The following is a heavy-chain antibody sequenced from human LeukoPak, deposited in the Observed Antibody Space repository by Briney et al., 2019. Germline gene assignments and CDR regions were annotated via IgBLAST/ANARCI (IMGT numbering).Heavy chain of an antibody. CDR1: GYTFTSYD. D-gene: IGHD5-18*01. J-gene: IGHJ4*02. Sequence: GSVQVSCKTSGYTFTSYDMHWVRQAPGQGLEWVGIINRSGGSINYAQNFQGRVTITRDKSTSTVYMELSSLRSEDKAVYYCARGGVDTAMVTLPDDWGQRTLLAVAS. CDR2: INRSGGSI. V-gene: IGHV1-46*01. CDR3: ARGGVDTAMVTLPDD.